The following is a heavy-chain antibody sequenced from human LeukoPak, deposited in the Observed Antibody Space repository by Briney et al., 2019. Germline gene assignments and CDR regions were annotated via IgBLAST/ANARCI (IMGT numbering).Heavy chain of an antibody. CDR1: GYTFTNYW. V-gene: IGHV5-51*01. J-gene: IGHJ4*02. CDR2: IYPGDSDT. Sequence: GESLKISCKASGYTFTNYWIGLVRQMPGKGLEWMGIIYPGDSDTRYSPSFQGQVTISADQSISTAYLQWSSLKASDTAAYYCAKRYSSSWCFDYWGQGTLVTVSS. D-gene: IGHD6-13*01. CDR3: AKRYSSSWCFDY.